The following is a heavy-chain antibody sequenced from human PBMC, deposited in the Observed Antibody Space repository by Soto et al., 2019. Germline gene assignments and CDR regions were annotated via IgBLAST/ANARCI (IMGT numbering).Heavy chain of an antibody. CDR2: ISESGGST. CDR1: GFNFCRYA. Sequence: EVQLLESGGALVTPGGSLRISCATSGFNFCRYAMSWVPQAPGKGLEGVSSISESGGSTYYADSAKGRFTISRDNSKNTLSLQINSLRAEDTAVYYCARGSFGGVVVVYFDYWGQGTLVTVSS. V-gene: IGHV3-23*01. CDR3: ARGSFGGVVVVYFDY. D-gene: IGHD3-16*02. J-gene: IGHJ4*02.